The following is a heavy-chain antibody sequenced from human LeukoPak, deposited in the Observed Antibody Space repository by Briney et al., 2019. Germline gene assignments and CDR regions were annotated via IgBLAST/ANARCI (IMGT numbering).Heavy chain of an antibody. J-gene: IGHJ4*02. Sequence: SETLSLTCAVSGGPFSGYFWSWLRQSSGKGLEWLGEIHNSGTTNYNPSLNSRVTISEDTSKNQFYLNLSSVTAADTAVYYCARRYYYNLGSFPFDFWGQGTLVTVSS. CDR2: IHNSGTT. D-gene: IGHD3-10*01. V-gene: IGHV4-34*01. CDR3: ARRYYYNLGSFPFDF. CDR1: GGPFSGYF.